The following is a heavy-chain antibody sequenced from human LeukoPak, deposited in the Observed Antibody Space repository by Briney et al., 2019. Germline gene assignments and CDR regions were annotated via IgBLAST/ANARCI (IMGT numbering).Heavy chain of an antibody. CDR2: ISSSSSTI. V-gene: IGHV3-48*01. Sequence: PGGSLRLSCEASEFTFSSYSMNRVRQAPGKGLEWVSYISSSSSTIYYAESVKGRFTISRDNAKNSLYLQMNSLRVEDTAVYYCARSRGNSGSYPLDYWGQGTLVTVSS. J-gene: IGHJ4*02. D-gene: IGHD1-26*01. CDR3: ARSRGNSGSYPLDY. CDR1: EFTFSSYS.